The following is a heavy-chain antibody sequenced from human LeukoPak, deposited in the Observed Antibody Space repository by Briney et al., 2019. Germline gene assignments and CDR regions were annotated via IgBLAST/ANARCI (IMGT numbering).Heavy chain of an antibody. V-gene: IGHV4-31*11. CDR2: IYYSGST. CDR1: GGSISSGGYY. D-gene: IGHD3-16*02. J-gene: IGHJ3*02. Sequence: SQTLSLTCAVSGGSISSGGYYWSWIRQHPGKGLEWIGYIYYSGSTYYNPSLKSRVTISVDTSKNQFSLKLGSVTAADTAVYYCARITRYRAFDIWGQGTMVTVSS. CDR3: ARITRYRAFDI.